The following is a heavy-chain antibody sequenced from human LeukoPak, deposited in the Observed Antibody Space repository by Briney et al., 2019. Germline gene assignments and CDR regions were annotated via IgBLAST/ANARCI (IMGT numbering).Heavy chain of an antibody. V-gene: IGHV4-34*01. CDR1: GGSFSGYY. J-gene: IGHJ3*02. D-gene: IGHD6-13*01. CDR2: INHSGST. CDR3: ARVRGIAAAGTVANAFDI. Sequence: SETLSLTCAVYGGSFSGYYWSWIRQPPGKGLEWIGEINHSGSTNYNPSLKSRVTISVDTSKNQFSLKLSSVTAADTAEYYCARVRGIAAAGTVANAFDIWGQGTMVTVSS.